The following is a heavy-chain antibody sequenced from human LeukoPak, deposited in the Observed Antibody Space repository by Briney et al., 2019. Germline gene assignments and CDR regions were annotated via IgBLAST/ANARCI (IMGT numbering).Heavy chain of an antibody. CDR1: GFTFSSYA. V-gene: IGHV3-23*01. Sequence: GGSLRLSCAASGFTFSSYAMSWVRQAPGKGLEWVSAISGSGRTTYYTDSVKGRFTISRDNSKNTLYLQMNSLRAEDTAVYYCAKRQQWLEYWGQGTLVTVSS. CDR3: AKRQQWLEY. CDR2: ISGSGRTT. J-gene: IGHJ4*02. D-gene: IGHD6-19*01.